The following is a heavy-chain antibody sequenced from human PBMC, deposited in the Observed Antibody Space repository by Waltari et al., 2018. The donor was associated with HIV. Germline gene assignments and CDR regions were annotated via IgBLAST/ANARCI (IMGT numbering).Heavy chain of an antibody. D-gene: IGHD5-12*01. V-gene: IGHV1-18*01. Sequence: QVQLVQSGAEVKKPGASVKVSCTASGYTFTSYGISWVRQAPGQGLEWMGWISAYNGNTNYAQNLQGRVTMTTDTSTSTAYMELRSLRSDDTAVYYCASPSGPLDYYGMDVWGQGTTVIVSS. CDR1: GYTFTSYG. CDR2: ISAYNGNT. CDR3: ASPSGPLDYYGMDV. J-gene: IGHJ6*02.